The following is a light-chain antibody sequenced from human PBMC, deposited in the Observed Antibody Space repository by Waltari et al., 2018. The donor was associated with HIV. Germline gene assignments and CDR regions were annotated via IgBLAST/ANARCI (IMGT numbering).Light chain of an antibody. CDR3: GTWDSSLSAGV. CDR1: SSNIGHHY. CDR2: ENY. Sequence: QSVLTQPPSVSAAPGQKVNISCSGSSSNIGHHYVSWYQPLPGTAPKLLISENYKRPSGIPDRFSGSKSGTSATLGITGLQPGDEADYYCGTWDSSLSAGVFGGGTKLTVL. V-gene: IGLV1-51*02. J-gene: IGLJ2*01.